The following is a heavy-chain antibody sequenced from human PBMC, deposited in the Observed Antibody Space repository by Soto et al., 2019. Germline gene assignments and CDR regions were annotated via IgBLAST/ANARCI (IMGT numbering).Heavy chain of an antibody. CDR3: ARDVGRGYYYGSGSPTPYYYMDV. CDR1: GYTFTSYY. V-gene: IGHV1-46*03. J-gene: IGHJ6*03. Sequence: ASVKVSCKASGYTFTSYYMHWVRQAPGQGLEWMGIINPSGGSTSYAQKFQGRVTMTRDTSTSTVYMELSSLRSEDTAVHYCARDVGRGYYYGSGSPTPYYYMDVWGKGTTVTVSS. D-gene: IGHD3-10*01. CDR2: INPSGGST.